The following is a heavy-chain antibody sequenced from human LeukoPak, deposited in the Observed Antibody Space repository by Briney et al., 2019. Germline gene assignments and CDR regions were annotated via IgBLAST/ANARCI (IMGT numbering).Heavy chain of an antibody. CDR2: ISGSGGST. CDR3: AKAPIPHSNYGHYYYMDV. V-gene: IGHV3-23*01. Sequence: GGSLRLSCAASGFTFSSYAMSWVRQAPGKGLEWVSAISGSGGSTYYADSVKGRFTISRDNSKNTLYLQMNSLRAEDTAVYYCAKAPIPHSNYGHYYYMDVWGKGTTVTVSS. D-gene: IGHD4-11*01. CDR1: GFTFSSYA. J-gene: IGHJ6*03.